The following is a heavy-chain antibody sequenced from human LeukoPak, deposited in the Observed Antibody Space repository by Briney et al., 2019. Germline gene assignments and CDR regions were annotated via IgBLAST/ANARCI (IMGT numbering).Heavy chain of an antibody. Sequence: GGSLRLYGAASGFTFSSHAMHWVRQAPGQGLEGVAVISYDGSNKYYADSVKGRFTSSRDNSKNTLYLQMNSLRAEDTAVYYCARDHAIVVVPAAPSGAFDIWGQGTMVTVSS. CDR1: GFTFSSHA. V-gene: IGHV3-30-3*01. CDR2: ISYDGSNK. D-gene: IGHD2-2*01. J-gene: IGHJ3*02. CDR3: ARDHAIVVVPAAPSGAFDI.